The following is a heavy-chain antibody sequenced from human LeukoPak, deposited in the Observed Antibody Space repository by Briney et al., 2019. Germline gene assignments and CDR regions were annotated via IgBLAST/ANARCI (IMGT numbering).Heavy chain of an antibody. CDR3: AKVEVGGRCFDY. V-gene: IGHV3-23*01. Sequence: GGSLRLSCAASGLTFSRYAMSWVRQAPGKGLEWLTAISGSGGSTYYADSVKGRFTISRDNSKNTLYLQMNSLRAEDTAVYYCAKVEVGGRCFDYWGRGTLVTVSS. D-gene: IGHD6-19*01. CDR1: GLTFSRYA. CDR2: ISGSGGST. J-gene: IGHJ4*02.